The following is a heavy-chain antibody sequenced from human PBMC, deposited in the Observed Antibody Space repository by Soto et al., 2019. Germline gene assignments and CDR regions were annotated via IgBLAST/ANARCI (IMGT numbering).Heavy chain of an antibody. D-gene: IGHD3-9*01. CDR1: GYTCTSYG. V-gene: IGHV1-18*01. J-gene: IGHJ6*02. CDR3: ARGILYKRDTGRNYYGMDV. Sequence: QVQRVQSGAEVKKPGASVKVSCKASGYTCTSYGISWVRQAPGQGLEWMGWISAYNGNTNYAQKLQGRVTMTTDTSKSTAYMELRSLRADDTAVYYCARGILYKRDTGRNYYGMDVWGQGTTVTVSS. CDR2: ISAYNGNT.